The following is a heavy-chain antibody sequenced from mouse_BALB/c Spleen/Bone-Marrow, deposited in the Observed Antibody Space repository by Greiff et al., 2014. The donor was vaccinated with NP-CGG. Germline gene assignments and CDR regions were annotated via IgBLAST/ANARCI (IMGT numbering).Heavy chain of an antibody. CDR2: IYPGDGST. V-gene: IGHV1S33*01. CDR1: GYTFTSYD. Sequence: LVESGPELVKPGALVKISCKASGYTFTSYDINWVKQRPGQGLEWIGWIYPGDGSTKYNEKFKGKATLTADKSSSTAYMQVSSLTSENSPVYFCAMTARGGFAYWGQGTLVTVSA. CDR3: AMTARGGFAY. D-gene: IGHD3-2*01. J-gene: IGHJ3*01.